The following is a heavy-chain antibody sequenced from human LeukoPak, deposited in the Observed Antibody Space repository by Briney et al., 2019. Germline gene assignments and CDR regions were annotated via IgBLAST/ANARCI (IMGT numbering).Heavy chain of an antibody. CDR1: GASISAYG. D-gene: IGHD1-14*01. J-gene: IGHJ5*02. CDR2: VAYSGTT. V-gene: IGHV4-39*01. CDR3: ARPVGVHVAPHSWFHP. Sequence: PSEPLSLTCTVSGASISAYGWGWIRRPPGKGLEWIGTVAYSGTTYFNPSLKSRAAISVDTSKNQISLKLTSVTAADTATYYCARPVGVHVAPHSWFHPWGQGTPVTVSS.